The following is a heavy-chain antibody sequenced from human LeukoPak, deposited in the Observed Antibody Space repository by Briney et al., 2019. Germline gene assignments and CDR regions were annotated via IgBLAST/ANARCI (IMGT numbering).Heavy chain of an antibody. D-gene: IGHD3-10*01. CDR2: ISGDGEST. J-gene: IGHJ4*02. CDR3: AFYGSGGVY. V-gene: IGHV3-23*01. Sequence: PGGSLRLSCAASGVTLRNYAMTWIRQAPGKGLQWVSVISGDGESTYYADSVKGRFTISRDNSKNTQSVLMNSLRAEDTAVYYCAFYGSGGVYWGQGTLVTVSS. CDR1: GVTLRNYA.